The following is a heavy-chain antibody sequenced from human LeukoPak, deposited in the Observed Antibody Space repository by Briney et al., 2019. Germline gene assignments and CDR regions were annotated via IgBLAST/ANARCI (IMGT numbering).Heavy chain of an antibody. V-gene: IGHV1-46*01. CDR2: INPSGGSA. J-gene: IGHJ4*02. CDR1: GYIFINYY. CDR3: ARSSVVTAMVHLEY. D-gene: IGHD2-21*02. Sequence: ASVKVSCKASGYIFINYYMHWVRQAPGQGLEWMGIINPSGGSAVYAQKFQGRVTVTSDMSTSMVYMDLSSLRSEDTAVYYCARSSVVTAMVHLEYWGQGTLVTVSS.